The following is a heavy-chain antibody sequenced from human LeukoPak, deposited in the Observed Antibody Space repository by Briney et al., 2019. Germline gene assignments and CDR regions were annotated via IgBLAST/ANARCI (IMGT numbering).Heavy chain of an antibody. J-gene: IGHJ5*02. D-gene: IGHD3-3*01. CDR2: IYYSGST. V-gene: IGHV4-59*01. Sequence: SETLSLTCTVSGGSISSYYWSWIRQPPGKGLEWIGYIYYSGSTNYNPSLKSRVTISVDTSKNQFSLKLSSVTAADTAVYYCARAPIDFLSWFDPWGQGTLVTVSS. CDR3: ARAPIDFLSWFDP. CDR1: GGSISSYY.